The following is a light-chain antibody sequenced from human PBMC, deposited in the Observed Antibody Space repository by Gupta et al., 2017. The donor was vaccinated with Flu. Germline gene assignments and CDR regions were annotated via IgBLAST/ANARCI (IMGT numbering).Light chain of an antibody. V-gene: IGLV6-57*01. J-gene: IGLJ2*01. CDR3: QSYDSLNRDVG. CDR1: SGSIATNY. Sequence: NFLLTQPHSVSESPGKTVTISCTRSSGSIATNYVQWYQQRPGSSPTTVIYEDNQRPSEVPDRFSGSIDSSSNSASLTISGLKTEDEADYFCQSYDSLNRDVGFGGGTKLTVL. CDR2: EDN.